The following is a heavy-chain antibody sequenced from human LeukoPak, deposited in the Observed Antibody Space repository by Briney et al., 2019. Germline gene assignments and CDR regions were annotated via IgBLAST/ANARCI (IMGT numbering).Heavy chain of an antibody. D-gene: IGHD5/OR15-5a*01. CDR3: ARAGILSTGDYFDP. CDR1: GGSITSGTFY. J-gene: IGHJ5*02. Sequence: SETLSLTCTVSGGSITSGTFYWGWTRQPPGKGLERIGTIHHSGSTSYNPPLQSRATISVDTSNNQFSLKLSSVTAADTAVYYCARAGILSTGDYFDPWGQGTLVTVSS. V-gene: IGHV4-39*07. CDR2: IHHSGST.